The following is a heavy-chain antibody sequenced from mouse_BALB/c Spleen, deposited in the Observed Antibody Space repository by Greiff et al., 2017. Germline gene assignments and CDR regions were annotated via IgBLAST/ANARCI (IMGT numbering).Heavy chain of an antibody. CDR1: GFTFSSYG. CDR2: INSNGGST. V-gene: IGHV5-6-3*01. CDR3: ARDRTTATDY. D-gene: IGHD1-2*01. J-gene: IGHJ2*01. Sequence: EVQGVESGGGLVQPGGSLKLSCAASGFTFSSYGMSWVRQTPDKRLELVATINSNGGSTYYPDSVKGRFTISRDNAKNTLYLQMSSLKSEDTAMYYCARDRTTATDYWGQGTTLTVSS.